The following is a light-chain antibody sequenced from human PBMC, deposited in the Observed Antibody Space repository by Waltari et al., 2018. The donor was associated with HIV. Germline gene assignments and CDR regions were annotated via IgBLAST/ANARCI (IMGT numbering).Light chain of an antibody. CDR3: FSYTSSGPRYVL. V-gene: IGLV2-14*03. CDR2: NVN. Sequence: QSALTQPASVSGSLGQSITISCTGTSGDVGGYNFVSWFQPPPGKAPKLIIYNVNSRPAGVSIRFSGSRSANAASLTISGLQAEDEADYVCFSYTSSGPRYVLFGGGTRLTVL. CDR1: SGDVGGYNF. J-gene: IGLJ2*01.